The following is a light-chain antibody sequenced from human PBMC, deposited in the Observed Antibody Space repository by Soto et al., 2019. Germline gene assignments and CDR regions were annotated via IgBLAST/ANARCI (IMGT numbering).Light chain of an antibody. V-gene: IGKV3-20*01. CDR2: GAS. J-gene: IGKJ1*01. CDR1: QTVSITY. Sequence: VFTQSPGTLSLSPGESATXXXXXXQTVSITYLTWYQQKPGQAPRLLIFGASKRATGIPDRFSGSGSGGDFTLTISGLEPEDFAVYYCQQYGSSPLISFGQGTKVDI. CDR3: QQYGSSPLIS.